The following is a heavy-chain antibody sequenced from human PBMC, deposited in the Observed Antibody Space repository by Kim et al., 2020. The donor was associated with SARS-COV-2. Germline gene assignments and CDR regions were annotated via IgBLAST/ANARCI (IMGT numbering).Heavy chain of an antibody. V-gene: IGHV3-33*01. Sequence: GGSLRLSCAASGFTFSSYGMHWVRQAPGKVLEWVAVIWYDGSNKYYADSVKGRFTISRDNSKNTRYLQMNSLRAEDTAVYYCAREDYYDSSGSVGDYWGQGTLVTVSS. J-gene: IGHJ4*01. CDR1: GFTFSSYG. CDR3: AREDYYDSSGSVGDY. D-gene: IGHD3-22*01. CDR2: IWYDGSNK.